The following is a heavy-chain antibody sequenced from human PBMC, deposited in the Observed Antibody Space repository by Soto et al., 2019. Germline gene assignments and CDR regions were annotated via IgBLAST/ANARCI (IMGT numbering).Heavy chain of an antibody. V-gene: IGHV3-30*04. CDR2: ISKDGMNK. CDR3: ARDMYSSDYFVKWFEP. D-gene: IGHD6-19*01. Sequence: QVRLVESGGGVVQPARSLRLSCTASGFSFSSYAMYWFRQPPGKGLEWVAVISKDGMNKNYADSVKGRVTVSRDNANYSLDLQLNSLRGEDTAMYYCARDMYSSDYFVKWFEPWGQGTLVTVSS. CDR1: GFSFSSYA. J-gene: IGHJ5*02.